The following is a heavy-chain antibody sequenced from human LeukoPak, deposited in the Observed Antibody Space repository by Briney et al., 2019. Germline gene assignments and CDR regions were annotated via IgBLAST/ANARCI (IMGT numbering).Heavy chain of an antibody. CDR2: ISAYNGNT. CDR1: GYTFTSYG. Sequence: ASVKVSCKASGYTFTSYGISWVRQAPGQGLEWMGWISAYNGNTNYAQKLQGRVTMTTDTSTSTAYMELRSLRSDDTAVYYCARRAVRFLDPWGFDYWGQGTLVTASS. J-gene: IGHJ4*02. D-gene: IGHD3-3*01. CDR3: ARRAVRFLDPWGFDY. V-gene: IGHV1-18*01.